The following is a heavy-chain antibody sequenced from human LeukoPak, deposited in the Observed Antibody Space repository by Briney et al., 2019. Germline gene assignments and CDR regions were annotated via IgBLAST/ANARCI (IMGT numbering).Heavy chain of an antibody. D-gene: IGHD3-10*01. J-gene: IGHJ5*02. CDR3: TRGPIVRGSTRTWFDP. CDR1: GYTFTNYD. CDR2: MNPDSGNT. V-gene: IGHV1-8*01. Sequence: ASVEVSCKASGYTFTNYDINWVRQAPGQGPEWMGWMNPDSGNTGYAQKFQGRFTMTRDTSISTAYMELTSLTSEDTAVYYCTRGPIVRGSTRTWFDPWGQGTLVTVSS.